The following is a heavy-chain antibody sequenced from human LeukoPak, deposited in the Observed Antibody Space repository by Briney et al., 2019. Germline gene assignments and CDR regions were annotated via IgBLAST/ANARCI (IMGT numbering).Heavy chain of an antibody. D-gene: IGHD6-19*01. CDR3: ARVSLSSGCLSN. V-gene: IGHV3-21*01. CDR2: ISDRGTYI. Sequence: GGSLRLSCAASGFTVSSNYMSWVRQAPGKGLEWVASISDRGTYIYYADSVKGRFTISRDNAKNSLYLQMNSLRAEDTAVYYCARVSLSSGCLSNWGQGTLVTVSS. J-gene: IGHJ4*02. CDR1: GFTVSSNY.